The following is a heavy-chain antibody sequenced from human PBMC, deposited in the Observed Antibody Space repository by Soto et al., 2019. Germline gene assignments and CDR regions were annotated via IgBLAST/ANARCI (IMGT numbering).Heavy chain of an antibody. V-gene: IGHV1-18*04. D-gene: IGHD5-12*01. CDR3: ATSYDSGFDP. J-gene: IGHJ5*02. Sequence: QVQLVQSGAEMKKPGASVKVSCKASGYIFTSYGISWVRQAPGQGLEWMGWISVYNGNTDYAQKFQRRVTMTTDTSTSTAYMELRSLRSGDTAVYYCATSYDSGFDPWGQGTLVTVSS. CDR2: ISVYNGNT. CDR1: GYIFTSYG.